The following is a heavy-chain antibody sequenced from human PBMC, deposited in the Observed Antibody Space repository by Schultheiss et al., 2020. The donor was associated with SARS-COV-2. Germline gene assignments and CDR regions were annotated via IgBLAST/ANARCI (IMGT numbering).Heavy chain of an antibody. CDR1: GGSISSYY. CDR3: ARRYSSGLYDNWFDP. CDR2: IYYSGST. Sequence: SETLSLTCTVSGGSISSYYWSWIRQPPGKGLEWIGYIYYSGSTNYNPSLKSRVTISVDTSKNQFSLKLSSVTAADTAVYYCARRYSSGLYDNWFDPWGQGTLVTVSS. J-gene: IGHJ5*02. V-gene: IGHV4-59*08. D-gene: IGHD6-19*01.